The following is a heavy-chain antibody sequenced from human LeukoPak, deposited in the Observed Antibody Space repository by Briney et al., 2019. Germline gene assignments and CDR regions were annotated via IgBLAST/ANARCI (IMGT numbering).Heavy chain of an antibody. CDR1: GFTVSSNY. V-gene: IGHV3-53*01. CDR2: IYSGGST. CDR3: ASGSGSYRTPYYYMDV. D-gene: IGHD3-10*01. J-gene: IGHJ6*03. Sequence: GGSLRHSCAASGFTVSSNYMSWVRQAPGKGLEWVSVIYSGGSTYYADSVKGRFTISRDNSKNTLYLQMNSPRAEDTAVYYCASGSGSYRTPYYYMDVWGTGTTVTVSS.